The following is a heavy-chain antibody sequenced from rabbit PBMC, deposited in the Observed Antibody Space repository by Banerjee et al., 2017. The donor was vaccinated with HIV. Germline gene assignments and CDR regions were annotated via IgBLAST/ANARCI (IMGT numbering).Heavy chain of an antibody. Sequence: QSLEESGGGLVQPEGSLTLTCKASGFSFSSNDYMCWVRQAPGKGLEWIACTVGGRSTFTYYASWAKGRFTFSRTSSTTVTLQMTSLTVADTATYFCARNYVNAFDPWGQGTLVTVS. CDR1: GFSFSSNDY. J-gene: IGHJ2*01. CDR2: TVGGRSTFT. V-gene: IGHV1S40*01. CDR3: ARNYVNAFDP. D-gene: IGHD1-1*01.